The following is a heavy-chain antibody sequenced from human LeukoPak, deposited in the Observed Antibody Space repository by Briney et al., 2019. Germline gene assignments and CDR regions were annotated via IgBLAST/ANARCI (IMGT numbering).Heavy chain of an antibody. J-gene: IGHJ3*02. V-gene: IGHV3-21*01. CDR1: GFTFSSYS. Sequence: GGSLRLSCAASGFTFSSYSMNWVRQAPGKGLEWVSSISSSSSYIYYADSVKGRFTISRDNAKNSLYLQMNSLRAEDTAVYYCASLGYCSGGSCQDDAFDIWGQGTMVTVSS. CDR3: ASLGYCSGGSCQDDAFDI. D-gene: IGHD2-15*01. CDR2: ISSSSSYI.